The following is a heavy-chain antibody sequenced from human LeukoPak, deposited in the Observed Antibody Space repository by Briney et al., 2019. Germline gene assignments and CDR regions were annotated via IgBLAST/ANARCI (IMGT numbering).Heavy chain of an antibody. D-gene: IGHD1-26*01. CDR3: AKDPYSGSFYDY. J-gene: IGHJ4*02. CDR2: ISGSGGST. CDR1: GFTFSSYA. Sequence: GGSLSRSCAASGFTFSSYAMSWVRQAPGKGLKWVSGISGSGGSTYYADSVKGRFTISRDNSKNTLYLQMNSLRAEDTAVYYCAKDPYSGSFYDYWGQGTLVTVSS. V-gene: IGHV3-23*01.